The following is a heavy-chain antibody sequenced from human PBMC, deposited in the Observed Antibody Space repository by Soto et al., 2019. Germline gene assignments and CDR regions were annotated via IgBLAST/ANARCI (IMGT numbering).Heavy chain of an antibody. D-gene: IGHD3-22*01. CDR3: ARWDVMLVAIITTLIEP. CDR1: GFTFTKHA. V-gene: IGHV3-23*01. J-gene: IGHJ5*02. CDR2: INGGNGGT. Sequence: EVQLLESGGGLVQPGGSLRLSCAASGFTFTKHAMTWVRQAPGKGLEWISTINGGNGGTYYTDSVKGRFTISRDNFKSTLYLQMDSLRSEDTAIYYCARWDVMLVAIITTLIEPWGQGTLVTVSS.